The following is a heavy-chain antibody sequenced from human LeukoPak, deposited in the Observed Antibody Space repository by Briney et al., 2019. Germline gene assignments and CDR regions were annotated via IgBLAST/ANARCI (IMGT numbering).Heavy chain of an antibody. CDR1: GFTFNRYA. D-gene: IGHD5-12*01. CDR2: ISFDGSNK. V-gene: IGHV3-30-3*01. Sequence: GGSLRLSCAASGFTFNRYAMHWVRQAPGKGLEWVAFISFDGSNKYYADSVQGRFTISRDNSKNTLYLQMSSLRPEDTAVYYCTRVEWLLGPFDYWGQGTLVTVSS. J-gene: IGHJ4*02. CDR3: TRVEWLLGPFDY.